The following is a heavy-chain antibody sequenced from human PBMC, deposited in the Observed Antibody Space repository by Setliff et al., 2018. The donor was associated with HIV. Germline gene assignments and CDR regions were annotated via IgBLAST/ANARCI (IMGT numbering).Heavy chain of an antibody. Sequence: PGGSLRLSCVASGFTFDTYGMHWVRQAPGKGLEWVAVIWYNGINKFYADSVKGRFTISRYNSNKTLYLQMNTLRVEDTATYYCAKALHYPGSGTYYTPHFFDYWGRGVLVTVSS. CDR2: IWYNGINK. CDR3: AKALHYPGSGTYYTPHFFDY. J-gene: IGHJ4*02. D-gene: IGHD3-10*01. CDR1: GFTFDTYG. V-gene: IGHV3-33*03.